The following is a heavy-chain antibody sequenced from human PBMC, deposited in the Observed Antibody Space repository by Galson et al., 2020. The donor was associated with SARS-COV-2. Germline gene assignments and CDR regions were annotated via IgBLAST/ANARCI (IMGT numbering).Heavy chain of an antibody. D-gene: IGHD2-2*01. V-gene: IGHV1-46*01. Sequence: ASVKVSCKASGYTFTSYYMHWVRQAPGQGLEWMGIINPSGGSTSYAQKFQGRVTMTRDTSTSTVYMELSSLRSEDTAVYYCARDLSSTSWEWLRLTDHENYYYYYMDVWGKGTTVTVSS. CDR3: ARDLSSTSWEWLRLTDHENYYYYYMDV. CDR2: INPSGGST. CDR1: GYTFTSYY. J-gene: IGHJ6*03.